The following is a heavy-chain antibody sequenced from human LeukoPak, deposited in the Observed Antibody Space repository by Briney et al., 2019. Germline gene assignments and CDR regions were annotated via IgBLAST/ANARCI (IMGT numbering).Heavy chain of an antibody. CDR2: IIPIFGTP. D-gene: IGHD2-2*01. CDR1: GGTFSSYA. CDR3: ARSGIVVVPAATFDY. Sequence: ASVKVSCKASGGTFSSYAISWVRQAPGQGLEWMGGIIPIFGTPNYAQKFQGRVTMTTDTSTSTAYMELRSLRSDDTAVYYCARSGIVVVPAATFDYWGQGTLVTVSS. J-gene: IGHJ4*02. V-gene: IGHV1-69*05.